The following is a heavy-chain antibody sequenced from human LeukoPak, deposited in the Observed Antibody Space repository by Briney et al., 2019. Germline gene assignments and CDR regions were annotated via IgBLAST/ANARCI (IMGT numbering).Heavy chain of an antibody. Sequence: PSETLSLTCTVSGGSISSYYWSWIRQPPGKGLEWIGYIYYSGSTNYNPSLKSRVTISVDTSKNQFSLKLSSVTAADTAVYYCARDKFGSSGYDYYYYGMDVWGQGTTVTVSS. D-gene: IGHD5-12*01. V-gene: IGHV4-59*01. J-gene: IGHJ6*02. CDR1: GGSISSYY. CDR2: IYYSGST. CDR3: ARDKFGSSGYDYYYYGMDV.